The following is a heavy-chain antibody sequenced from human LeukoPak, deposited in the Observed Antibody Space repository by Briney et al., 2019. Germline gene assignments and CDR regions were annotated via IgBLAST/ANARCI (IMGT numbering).Heavy chain of an antibody. J-gene: IGHJ6*03. CDR3: ARERRMVATAGLYMDV. V-gene: IGHV4-59*01. CDR1: GGSISSYY. CDR2: IYYSGST. D-gene: IGHD5-12*01. Sequence: SETLSLTCTVSGGSISSYYWSWIRQPPGKGLEWIGYIYYSGSTNYNPSLKSRVTISVDTSKNQFSLKLSSVTAADTAVYYCARERRMVATAGLYMDVWGKGTTVTISS.